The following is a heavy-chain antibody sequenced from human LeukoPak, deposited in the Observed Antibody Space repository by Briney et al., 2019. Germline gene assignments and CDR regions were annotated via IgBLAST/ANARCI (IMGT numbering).Heavy chain of an antibody. J-gene: IGHJ3*02. CDR1: GLRFSDYY. D-gene: IGHD3-16*02. CDR3: ARVPAGVIGMKDAFDI. CDR2: ISSGGDIM. Sequence: GGSLRLSCAASGLRFSDYYVSWIRQAPGKGLQWVSYISSGGDIMHYADSVKGRFTISRDNAKNSLYLQMNSLRAEDTAVYYCARVPAGVIGMKDAFDIWGQGTMVTVSS. V-gene: IGHV3-11*04.